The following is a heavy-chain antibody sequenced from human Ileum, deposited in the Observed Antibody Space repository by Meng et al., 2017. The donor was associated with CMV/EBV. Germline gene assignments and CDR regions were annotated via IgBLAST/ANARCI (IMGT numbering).Heavy chain of an antibody. CDR3: ARDPQDYIQYYFDY. V-gene: IGHV3-21*01. J-gene: IGHJ4*02. CDR1: GFTFSSYS. CDR2: ISSSSSYI. D-gene: IGHD4-11*01. Sequence: GESLKISCAASGFTFSSYSMNWVRQAPGKGLEWVSSISSSSSYIYYADSVKGRFTISRDNSKNTLYLQMNSLRAEDTAVYYCARDPQDYIQYYFDYWGQGTLVTVSS.